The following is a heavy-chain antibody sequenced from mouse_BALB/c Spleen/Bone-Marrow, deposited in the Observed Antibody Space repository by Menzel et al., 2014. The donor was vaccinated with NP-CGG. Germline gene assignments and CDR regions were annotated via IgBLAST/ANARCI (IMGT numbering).Heavy chain of an antibody. CDR1: GFDFSRFW. CDR3: TRLHYYGCSAY. V-gene: IGHV4-1*02. CDR2: INPDSSTI. J-gene: IGHJ3*01. Sequence: DVKLVESGGGLVQPGGSLKLSCAASGFDFSRFWMSWVRQASGKGLEWIGEINPDSSTINYTPSLKDKFIISRVNAKNTLYLQKSKVRSEDTALYYCTRLHYYGCSAYWGQGTLVTVST. D-gene: IGHD1-2*01.